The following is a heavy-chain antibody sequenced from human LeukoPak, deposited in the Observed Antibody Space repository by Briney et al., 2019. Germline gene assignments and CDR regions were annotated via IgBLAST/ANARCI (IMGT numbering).Heavy chain of an antibody. J-gene: IGHJ4*02. D-gene: IGHD4-17*01. V-gene: IGHV1-8*01. Sequence: ASVKDSCKASGYTFTSYDINWVRQATGQGLEWMGWMNPNSGNTGYAQKFQGRVTMTRNTSISTAYMELSSLRSEDTAVYYCARERTDYVDYFIRVPDHWGQGTLVTVSS. CDR2: MNPNSGNT. CDR1: GYTFTSYD. CDR3: ARERTDYVDYFIRVPDH.